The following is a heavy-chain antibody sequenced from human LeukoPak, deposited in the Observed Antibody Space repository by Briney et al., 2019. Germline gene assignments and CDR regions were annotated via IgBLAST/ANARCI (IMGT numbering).Heavy chain of an antibody. CDR2: ISSSGSTI. CDR3: ARARVQLWLTPIDY. Sequence: GGSLRLSCAASGFTFSDYYMSWIRQAPGKGLEWVSYISSSGSTIYYADSVKGRFTISRDNAKNSLYLQMNSLRAEDTAVYYCARARVQLWLTPIDYWGQETLVTVSS. J-gene: IGHJ4*02. CDR1: GFTFSDYY. V-gene: IGHV3-11*01. D-gene: IGHD5-18*01.